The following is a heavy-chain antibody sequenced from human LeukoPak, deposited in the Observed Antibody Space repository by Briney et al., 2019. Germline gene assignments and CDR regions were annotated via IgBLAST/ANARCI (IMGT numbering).Heavy chain of an antibody. CDR2: IVVGSGNT. D-gene: IGHD3-22*01. CDR1: GFTFTSSA. Sequence: GASVKVSCKASGFTFTSSAMQWVRQARGQRLEWIGWIVVGSGNTNYAQKIQERVTITRDMSTSTAYMELSRLRSDDTAVYYCARVFHYYDSSGYDYWGQGTLVTVSS. CDR3: ARVFHYYDSSGYDY. V-gene: IGHV1-58*02. J-gene: IGHJ4*02.